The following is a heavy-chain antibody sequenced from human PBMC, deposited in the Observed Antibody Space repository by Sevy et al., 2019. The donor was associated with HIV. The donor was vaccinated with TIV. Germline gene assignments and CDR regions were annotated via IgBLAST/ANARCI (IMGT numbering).Heavy chain of an antibody. V-gene: IGHV3-23*01. D-gene: IGHD1-26*01. CDR2: ISGSGGST. J-gene: IGHJ4*02. CDR1: GFTFSSYA. CDR3: ANAAISGRYYAGLVY. Sequence: GGSLRLSCAASGFTFSSYAMSWVRQAPGKGLEWVSAISGSGGSTYYADSVKGRFTISRDNSKNTLYLQMNSLRAEDTAGYYCANAAISGRYYAGLVYWGQGTLVTVSS.